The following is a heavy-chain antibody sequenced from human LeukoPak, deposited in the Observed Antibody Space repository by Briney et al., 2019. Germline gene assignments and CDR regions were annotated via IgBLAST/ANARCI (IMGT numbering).Heavy chain of an antibody. CDR2: IYTSGST. CDR1: GGSISSGSYY. V-gene: IGHV4-61*02. Sequence: SETLSLTCTGSGGSISSGSYYWSWIRQPAGKGLEWIGRIYTSGSTNYNPSLKSRVTISVDTSKNQFSLKLSSVTAADTAVYYCARVTILLWAAFDPWGQGTLVTVSS. D-gene: IGHD3-10*01. CDR3: ARVTILLWAAFDP. J-gene: IGHJ5*02.